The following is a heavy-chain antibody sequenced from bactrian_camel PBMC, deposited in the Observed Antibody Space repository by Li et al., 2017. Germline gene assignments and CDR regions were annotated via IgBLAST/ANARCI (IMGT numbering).Heavy chain of an antibody. CDR3: AAHRMPGSCPTFFADRKYNY. CDR1: GFGYSRYC. Sequence: DVQLVESGGGSVQAGGSLRLSCEVLGFGYSRYCLGWFREAPGKEREGVAAIASGGTLRTYYSDSVKGRFTISRDNASNLLNVQMYLQMNDLRPEDTATYYCAAHRMPGSCPTFFADRKYNYWGQGTQVTVS. D-gene: IGHD3*01. CDR2: IASGGTLRT. J-gene: IGHJ4*01. V-gene: IGHV3S40*01.